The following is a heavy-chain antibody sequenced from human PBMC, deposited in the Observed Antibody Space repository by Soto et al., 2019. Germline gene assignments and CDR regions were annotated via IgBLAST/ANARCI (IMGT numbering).Heavy chain of an antibody. J-gene: IGHJ6*02. D-gene: IGHD2-21*02. CDR3: VHSRCGGDCLEIYSSHAYNGLDV. Sequence: QVTLKESGPTLVKPTQTLTLTCTVSGLSLRTTGVGVGWVRQPPGKALEWLALLYWDDAKRYSPSLRSRLTIAKDISEKQVVLTMTKIDTVDTATYYCVHSRCGGDCLEIYSSHAYNGLDVWGQGTTVTVSS. V-gene: IGHV2-5*02. CDR1: GLSLRTTGVG. CDR2: LYWDDAK.